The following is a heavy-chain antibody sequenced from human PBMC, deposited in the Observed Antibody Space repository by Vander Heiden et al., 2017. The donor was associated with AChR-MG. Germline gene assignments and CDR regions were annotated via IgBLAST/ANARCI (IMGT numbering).Heavy chain of an antibody. CDR1: GGSFSRYY. D-gene: IGHD3-3*01. V-gene: IGHV4-34*01. Sequence: QLQLQQGGPGPFKPSETLSLPCAVYGGSFSRYYWSWNRQPPGKGLGWIGESNHSGSTNYNPSRKSRVTISVDTSKNQFSLKLSSVTAADTAVDYCARVITMFYYYGMDVWGQGTTVTVSS. CDR3: ARVITMFYYYGMDV. CDR2: SNHSGST. J-gene: IGHJ6*02.